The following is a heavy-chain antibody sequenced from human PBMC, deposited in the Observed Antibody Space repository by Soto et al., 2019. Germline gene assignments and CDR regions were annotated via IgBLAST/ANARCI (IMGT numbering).Heavy chain of an antibody. J-gene: IGHJ5*01. Sequence: QVTLKESGPALVKPTQTITLTCTYSGFSLTTTGVAVSWIRQSPGKALEWLALIYWDDDKRYSPSLRSRLAIAKDTSKNQVVLTLTNADPVDTATYFCAHRPPPFERRKVNWFGSWGQGTLVTVSS. V-gene: IGHV2-5*02. CDR2: IYWDDDK. D-gene: IGHD3-9*01. CDR1: GFSLTTTGVA. CDR3: AHRPPPFERRKVNWFGS.